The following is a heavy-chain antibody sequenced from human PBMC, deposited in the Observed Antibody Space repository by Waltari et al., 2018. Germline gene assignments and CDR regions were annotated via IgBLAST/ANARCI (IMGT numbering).Heavy chain of an antibody. Sequence: QVQLVQSGAEVKKPGSSVKVSCKASGGPFSSYAISWVRPAPGQGLEWMGWIIPIFGTANYAQKFQGRVTITAGKSTSTAYMELSSLRSEDTAVYYCARDIEGQQLVHSYYYYYMDVWGKGTTVTVSS. CDR3: ARDIEGQQLVHSYYYYYMDV. D-gene: IGHD6-13*01. V-gene: IGHV1-69*14. CDR1: GGPFSSYA. J-gene: IGHJ6*03. CDR2: IIPIFGTA.